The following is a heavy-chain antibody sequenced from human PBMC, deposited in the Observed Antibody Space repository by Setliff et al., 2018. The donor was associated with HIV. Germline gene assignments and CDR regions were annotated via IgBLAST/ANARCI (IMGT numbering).Heavy chain of an antibody. CDR3: ARRDY. CDR1: RFIFSSYS. V-gene: IGHV3-53*01. Sequence: GGSLRLSCAASRFIFSSYSMNWVRQAPGKGLEWVSMIHSGDRTFYADSVKGRFIISRDTSKNTLFLQMSSLRVEDTAVYHCARRDYWSQGTLVTVSS. J-gene: IGHJ4*02. CDR2: IHSGDRT.